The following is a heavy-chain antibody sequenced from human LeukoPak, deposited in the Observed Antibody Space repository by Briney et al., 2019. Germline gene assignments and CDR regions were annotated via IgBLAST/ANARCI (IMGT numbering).Heavy chain of an antibody. CDR3: ARGEYYYESSGYPDY. CDR1: GFSFSSYA. V-gene: IGHV3-23*01. D-gene: IGHD3-22*01. J-gene: IGHJ4*02. CDR2: IGGDGIRT. Sequence: PGGSLRLSCAGTGFSFSSYAMSWVRQAPGKGLEWVSYIGGDGIRTYYTDSLRGRFSISRDNSKNTLYLQMNSLRAEDTAVYYCARGEYYYESSGYPDYWGQGTLVTVSS.